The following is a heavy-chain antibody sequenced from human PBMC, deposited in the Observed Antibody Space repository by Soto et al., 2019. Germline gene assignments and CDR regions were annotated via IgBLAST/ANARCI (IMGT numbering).Heavy chain of an antibody. CDR3: ARLSCSSTSCYSYYYYYGMDV. CDR1: GCSITSSSYN. Sequence: SQTLSLTRPVSGCSITSSSYNLRRLRHPPGKGLELIRTIYYSGSTYFNPSLKSRVTISVDTSKNQFSLKLSSVTAADTAVYYCARLSCSSTSCYSYYYYYGMDVWGQGTTVT. D-gene: IGHD2-2*02. CDR2: IYYSGST. J-gene: IGHJ6*02. V-gene: IGHV4-39*01.